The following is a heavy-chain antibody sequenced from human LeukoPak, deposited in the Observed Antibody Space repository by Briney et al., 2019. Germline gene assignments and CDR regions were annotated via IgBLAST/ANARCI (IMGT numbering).Heavy chain of an antibody. V-gene: IGHV4-61*02. J-gene: IGHJ5*02. CDR2: IYTSGST. CDR1: GGSISSGSYY. CDR3: SRGSYNSWS. Sequence: PSQTLSLTCTVWGGSISSGSYYGSWGRQPAGRGLEWIGRIYTSGSTNYNPSLKSRVIMSIDASKNQFSLNLSSVIAADTAVYYCSRGSYNSWSWGQGTLVTVSS. D-gene: IGHD3-10*01.